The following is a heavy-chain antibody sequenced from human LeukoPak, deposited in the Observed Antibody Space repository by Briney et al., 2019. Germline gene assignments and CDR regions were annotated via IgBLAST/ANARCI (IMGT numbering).Heavy chain of an antibody. CDR1: GGSISSGSYY. V-gene: IGHV4-61*02. Sequence: SSETLSLTCTVSGGSISSGSYYWSWIRQPAGKGLEWIGRIYTSGSTNYNPSLKSRVTISVDTSKNQFSLKLSSVTAADTAVYYCARDRDYVWGSYRYAFDIWGQGTMVTVSS. J-gene: IGHJ3*02. CDR3: ARDRDYVWGSYRYAFDI. D-gene: IGHD3-16*02. CDR2: IYTSGST.